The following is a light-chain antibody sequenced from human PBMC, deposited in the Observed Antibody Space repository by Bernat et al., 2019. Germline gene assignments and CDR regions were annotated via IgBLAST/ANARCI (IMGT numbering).Light chain of an antibody. Sequence: QSALTQPASVSGSPGQSITISCNGTSRDIGNYNLVSWYQHHPGTAPTLLIYGVTRRPSGVSNRFSGSKSCHTASLTISGREADDDADYYCCSYAGRTTFWVFGGGTKLTVL. CDR1: SRDIGNYNL. CDR3: CSYAGRTTFWV. V-gene: IGLV2-23*02. CDR2: GVT. J-gene: IGLJ3*02.